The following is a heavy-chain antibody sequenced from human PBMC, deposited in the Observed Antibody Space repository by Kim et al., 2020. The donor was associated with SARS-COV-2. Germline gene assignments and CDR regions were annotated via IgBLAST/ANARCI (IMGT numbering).Heavy chain of an antibody. D-gene: IGHD5-18*01. CDR2: IWYDGSNK. CDR1: GFTFSSYG. CDR3: ARDWGIQLPRNWFDP. Sequence: GGSLRLSCAASGFTFSSYGMHWVRQAPGKGLEWVAVIWYDGSNKYYADSVKGRFTISRDNSKNTLYLQMNSLRAEDTAVYYCARDWGIQLPRNWFDPWGQGTLVTVSS. V-gene: IGHV3-33*01. J-gene: IGHJ5*02.